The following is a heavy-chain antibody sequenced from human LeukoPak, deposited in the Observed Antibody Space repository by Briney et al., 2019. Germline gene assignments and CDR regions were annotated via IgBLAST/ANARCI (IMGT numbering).Heavy chain of an antibody. CDR1: GGSISSCY. D-gene: IGHD5-12*01. Sequence: PSETLSLTCAVSGGSISSCYWSWIRQPPGKGLEWIGYIYYSGSTNYNPSLQSRVTISVDTSKNQFSLKLSSVTAADTAVFYCAGSRMVAPLGYWGQGTLVTVSS. V-gene: IGHV4-59*08. J-gene: IGHJ4*02. CDR3: AGSRMVAPLGY. CDR2: IYYSGST.